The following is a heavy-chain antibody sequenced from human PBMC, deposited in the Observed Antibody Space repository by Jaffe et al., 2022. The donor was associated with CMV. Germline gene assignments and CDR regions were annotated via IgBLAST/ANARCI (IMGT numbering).Heavy chain of an antibody. CDR2: IWYDGSNK. Sequence: QVQLVESGGGVVQPGRSLRLSCAASGFTFSSYGMHWVRQAPGKGLEWVAVIWYDGSNKYYADSVKGRFTISRDNSKNTLYLQMNSLRAEDTAVYYCAREAARSYYYGMDVWGQGTTVTVSS. V-gene: IGHV3-33*01. CDR3: AREAARSYYYGMDV. D-gene: IGHD6-6*01. J-gene: IGHJ6*02. CDR1: GFTFSSYG.